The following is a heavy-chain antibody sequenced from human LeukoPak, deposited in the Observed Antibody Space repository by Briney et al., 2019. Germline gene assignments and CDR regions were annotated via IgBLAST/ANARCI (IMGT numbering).Heavy chain of an antibody. Sequence: SETLSLTCAVYGGSFSGYYWSWIRQPPGKGLEWIGEINHSGSTNHNPSLKSRVTISVDTSKNQFSLKLSSVTAADTAVYYCARGRYSSSWFPFDYWGQGTLVTVSS. CDR3: ARGRYSSSWFPFDY. CDR1: GGSFSGYY. V-gene: IGHV4-34*01. D-gene: IGHD6-13*01. J-gene: IGHJ4*02. CDR2: INHSGST.